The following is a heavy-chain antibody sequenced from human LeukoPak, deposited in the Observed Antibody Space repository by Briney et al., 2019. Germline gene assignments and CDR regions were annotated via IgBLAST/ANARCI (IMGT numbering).Heavy chain of an antibody. CDR3: ARDYRYYDSSALDY. Sequence: GRSLRLSCAASGFTFSSYGMHWVRQAPGKGLEWVAVIWYDGSNKYYADSVKGRFTISRDNSKNTLYLQMNSLRAEDTAVYYCARDYRYYDSSALDYWGQGTLVTVSS. V-gene: IGHV3-33*01. CDR2: IWYDGSNK. J-gene: IGHJ4*02. D-gene: IGHD3-22*01. CDR1: GFTFSSYG.